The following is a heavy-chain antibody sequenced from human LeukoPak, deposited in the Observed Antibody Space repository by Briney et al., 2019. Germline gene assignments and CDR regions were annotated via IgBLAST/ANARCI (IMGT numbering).Heavy chain of an antibody. CDR1: GGSISSGGYY. CDR2: IYYSGST. D-gene: IGHD6-6*01. V-gene: IGHV4-31*03. Sequence: SQTLSLTCTVSGGSISSGGYYWSWIRQHPGKGLEWIGYIYYSGSTYYNPSLKSRVTISVDTSKNQFSLKLSSVTAADTAVYYCARVRQLAGGCWFDPWGQGTLVTVSS. J-gene: IGHJ5*02. CDR3: ARVRQLAGGCWFDP.